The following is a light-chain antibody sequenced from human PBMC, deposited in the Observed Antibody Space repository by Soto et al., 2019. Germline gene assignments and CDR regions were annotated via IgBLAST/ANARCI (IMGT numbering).Light chain of an antibody. V-gene: IGLV1-44*01. CDR2: SEN. CDR1: NSNIGRNP. CDR3: AAWDDRLNGYV. J-gene: IGLJ1*01. Sequence: SVLTQQPSASGPAGQRVAISCSGSNSNIGRNPVNWYQHLPGTAPKLLIYSENQRPSGVPDRFSGSKSGTSASLAISGLQSEDEADYYCAAWDDRLNGYVFGTGTKVTVL.